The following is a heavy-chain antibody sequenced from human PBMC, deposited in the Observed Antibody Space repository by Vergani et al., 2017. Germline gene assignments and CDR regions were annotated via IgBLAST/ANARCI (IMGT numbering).Heavy chain of an antibody. V-gene: IGHV3-11*01. J-gene: IGHJ3*02. CDR3: ARDHRDYNNYPGTFDI. D-gene: IGHD5-24*01. Sequence: QVQLVESGGGLVKPGGSLRLSCAASGFSFSDYYMTWIRQAPGKGLEWVSYISNSGNTIDYADSVKGRFSISRDNAKSSLFLQMDSLRAEDTAVYYCARDHRDYNNYPGTFDIWGQGTMGTVSS. CDR1: GFSFSDYY. CDR2: ISNSGNTI.